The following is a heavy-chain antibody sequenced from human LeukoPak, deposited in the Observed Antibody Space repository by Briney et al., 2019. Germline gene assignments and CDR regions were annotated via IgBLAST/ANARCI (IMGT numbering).Heavy chain of an antibody. J-gene: IGHJ4*02. CDR1: GFTFSGSW. CDR2: MNQEGTEK. D-gene: IGHD3-22*01. V-gene: IGHV3-7*01. Sequence: PGGSLRLSCAASGFTFSGSWMSWVRQAPGKGLEWVANMNQEGTEKYYVDSVRGRFTISRDNAKNALFLQMSSLRAEDTAVYNCARWRYYDSSGHYYYFDYWGQGTLVTVSS. CDR3: ARWRYYDSSGHYYYFDY.